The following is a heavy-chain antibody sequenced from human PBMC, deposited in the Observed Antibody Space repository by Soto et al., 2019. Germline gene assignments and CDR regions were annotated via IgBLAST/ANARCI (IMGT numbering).Heavy chain of an antibody. V-gene: IGHV1-46*01. CDR1: GYTFLDFY. J-gene: IGHJ5*02. CDR3: ASDNPFSAGS. CDR2: INPSGGGT. D-gene: IGHD3-3*02. Sequence: QVQLVQSGTEVKKPGASVKVSCKASGYTFLDFYIHWVRQAPGQGLEWMGFINPSGGGTTYAQKFQGRLTMTRNTSTIKVTLEMTGQRAEYTSTYYCASDNPFSAGSWGQGTLVT.